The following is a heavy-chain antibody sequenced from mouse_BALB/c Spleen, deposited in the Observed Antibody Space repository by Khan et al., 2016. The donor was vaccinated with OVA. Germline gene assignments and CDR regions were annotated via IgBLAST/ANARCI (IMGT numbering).Heavy chain of an antibody. J-gene: IGHJ2*01. CDR1: GFSITSDYA. V-gene: IGHV3-2*02. CDR3: ARVYGGDFDY. Sequence: VQLKESGPGLVKPSQSLSLTCTVTGFSITSDYAWNWIRQFPGNKLEWIGYISYSGNTKYNPSLKSRISITRDTSKNQFFLQLNSVTIEDTATYYCARVYGGDFDYWGQGTTLTVSS. D-gene: IGHD1-1*01. CDR2: ISYSGNT.